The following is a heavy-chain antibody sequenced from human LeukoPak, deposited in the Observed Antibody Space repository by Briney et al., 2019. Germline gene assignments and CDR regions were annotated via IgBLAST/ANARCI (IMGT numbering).Heavy chain of an antibody. V-gene: IGHV3-74*03. CDR1: GFTFSRHG. J-gene: IGHJ6*02. CDR2: INSDGSST. CDR3: ARGRYYGMDV. Sequence: PGGSLRLSCAPSGFTFSRHGMHWVRQAPGKGLVWVSGINSDGSSTTYADSVKGRFTISRDNAKNTLYLQMNNLRAEDTAVYYCARGRYYGMDVWGQGTTVTVSS.